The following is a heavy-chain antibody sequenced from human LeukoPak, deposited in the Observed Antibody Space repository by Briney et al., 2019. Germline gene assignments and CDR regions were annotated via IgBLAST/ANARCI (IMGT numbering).Heavy chain of an antibody. CDR1: GYTFPSYF. CDR2: INPTGGST. D-gene: IGHD3-10*01. Sequence: ASVKVSCKASGYTFPSYFMHWVRQAPGQGLEWMGIINPTGGSTTYAQKFQGRVTMTRDTSTSTVCMELSSLRSEDTAVYYCARTEFYGSGSYPHDAFDIWGQGTMVTVSS. J-gene: IGHJ3*02. CDR3: ARTEFYGSGSYPHDAFDI. V-gene: IGHV1-46*01.